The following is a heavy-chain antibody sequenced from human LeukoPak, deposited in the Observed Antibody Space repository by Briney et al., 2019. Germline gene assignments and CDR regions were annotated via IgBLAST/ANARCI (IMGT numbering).Heavy chain of an antibody. CDR1: GFTFSSYW. Sequence: GGSLRLSCAASGFTFSSYWTSWVRHAPGKGLEWVANIKQEGSEKYYVDSVKGRFTISRHNAKNSLYLQKNSLRAEDTAVYYCARGDSSGYFDYWGQGTLVTVSS. J-gene: IGHJ4*02. CDR2: IKQEGSEK. CDR3: ARGDSSGYFDY. D-gene: IGHD3-22*01. V-gene: IGHV3-7*01.